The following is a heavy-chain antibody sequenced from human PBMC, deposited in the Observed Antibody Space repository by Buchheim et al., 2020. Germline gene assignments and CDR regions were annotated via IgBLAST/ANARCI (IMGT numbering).Heavy chain of an antibody. CDR1: GFTFSSYG. CDR2: ISYDGSNK. D-gene: IGHD6-6*01. J-gene: IGHJ4*02. V-gene: IGHV3-30*18. Sequence: QVQLVESGGGVVQPGRSLRLSCAASGFTFSSYGMHWVRQAPGKGLEWVAVISYDGSNKYYADSVKGRFTISRDNSKTTLYLQMNSLRAEDTAVYYCAKGGSIAARPDYWGQGTL. CDR3: AKGGSIAARPDY.